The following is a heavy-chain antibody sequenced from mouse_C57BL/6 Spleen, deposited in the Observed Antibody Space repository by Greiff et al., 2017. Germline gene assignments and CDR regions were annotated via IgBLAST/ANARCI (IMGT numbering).Heavy chain of an antibody. D-gene: IGHD1-1*01. V-gene: IGHV14-1*01. J-gene: IGHJ1*03. CDR1: GFNIKDYY. Sequence: VQLQQSGAELVRPGASVKLSCTASGFNIKDYYMHWVKQRPEQGLEWIGRIDPEDGDTEYAPKFPGKATMTADTSSNTAYLQLSSLTSEDTAVYYCTSYYYGSSYGYFDVWGTGTTVTVSS. CDR3: TSYYYGSSYGYFDV. CDR2: IDPEDGDT.